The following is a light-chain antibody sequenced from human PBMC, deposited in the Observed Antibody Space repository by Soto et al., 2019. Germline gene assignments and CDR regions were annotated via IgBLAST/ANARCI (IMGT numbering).Light chain of an antibody. Sequence: QSVLTQSPSASGTPGQRVSISCSGSTSNIGTNTVSWYQHVPGTARKLLIYSNDQRPSAVPGRFSGSKSGTSASLAISGLLSEDEADYYCATWDDSLNVVFGGGTKLTVL. V-gene: IGLV1-44*01. CDR2: SND. CDR3: ATWDDSLNVV. J-gene: IGLJ2*01. CDR1: TSNIGTNT.